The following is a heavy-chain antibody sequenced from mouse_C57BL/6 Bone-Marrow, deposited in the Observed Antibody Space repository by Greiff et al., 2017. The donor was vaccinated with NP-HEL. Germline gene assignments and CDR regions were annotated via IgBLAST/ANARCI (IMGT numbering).Heavy chain of an antibody. V-gene: IGHV7-1*01. CDR3: ARSTMATAAWFAY. D-gene: IGHD2-1*01. Sequence: EVQLVDSGGGLVQSGRSLRLSCATSGFTFSDFYMEWVRQAPGKGLEWIAASRNKANDYTTEYSASVKGQFIVSRDTSPSILYLQMNALRAEDTAIYYCARSTMATAAWFAYWGQGTLVTVSA. J-gene: IGHJ3*01. CDR2: SRNKANDYTT. CDR1: GFTFSDFY.